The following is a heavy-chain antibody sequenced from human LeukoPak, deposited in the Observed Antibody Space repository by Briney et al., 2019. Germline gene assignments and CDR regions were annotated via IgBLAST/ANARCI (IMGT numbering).Heavy chain of an antibody. V-gene: IGHV4-59*01. D-gene: IGHD3-16*01. CDR1: GASITSYY. J-gene: IGHJ5*02. CDR2: IYYSGST. Sequence: SETLSLTCSVSGASITSYYWSWIRQPPGKGLEWIAYIYYSGSTNDNPSLKSRVTISVDPSKNQFSLKLSSVTAADTAVYYCAREGGGMSTVTWGWFDPWGQGTLVTVSS. CDR3: AREGGGMSTVTWGWFDP.